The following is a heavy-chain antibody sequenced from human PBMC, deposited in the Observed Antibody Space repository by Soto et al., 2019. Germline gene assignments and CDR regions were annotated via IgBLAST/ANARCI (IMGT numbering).Heavy chain of an antibody. Sequence: QVQLQQSGAGLLKPSETLSLTCDVYGGSFSGYIWTWIRQTPGKGLQWIGQINHSGSANYNPSLTSRVAIAVHTSKSQFSRELSSVTAADTAVYYCARGLISGSHYSGGWYYFDSWGQGTQVTVSS. J-gene: IGHJ4*02. V-gene: IGHV4-34*01. CDR3: ARGLISGSHYSGGWYYFDS. CDR1: GGSFSGYI. D-gene: IGHD1-26*01. CDR2: INHSGSA.